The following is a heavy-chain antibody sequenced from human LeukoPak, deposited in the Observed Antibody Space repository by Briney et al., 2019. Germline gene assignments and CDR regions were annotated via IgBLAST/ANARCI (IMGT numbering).Heavy chain of an antibody. CDR1: GYTFSSYG. CDR3: TRDRLRHVTRYYYDSFDM. V-gene: IGHV1-18*01. Sequence: ASVKVSCKASGYTFSSYGISWVRQAPGKGLEWMGWISAFNGETDYAPKFQGRITMTTDTSTYTAYLEVRSLKSDDTAVYFCTRDRLRHVTRYYYDSFDMWGQGTRVTVSS. CDR2: ISAFNGET. D-gene: IGHD3-22*01. J-gene: IGHJ3*02.